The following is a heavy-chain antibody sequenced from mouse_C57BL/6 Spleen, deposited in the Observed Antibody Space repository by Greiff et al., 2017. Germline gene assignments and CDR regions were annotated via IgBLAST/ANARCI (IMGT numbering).Heavy chain of an antibody. Sequence: VQLQQSGPELVKPGASVKLSCKASGYTFTSYDINWVKQRPGQGLEWIGWIYPRDGSTKYNEKFKGKATLTVDTSSSTAYMELHSLTSEYSAVYFCARLYYYGSSPRYFDVWGTGTTVTVSS. J-gene: IGHJ1*03. D-gene: IGHD1-1*01. CDR3: ARLYYYGSSPRYFDV. CDR1: GYTFTSYD. V-gene: IGHV1-85*01. CDR2: IYPRDGST.